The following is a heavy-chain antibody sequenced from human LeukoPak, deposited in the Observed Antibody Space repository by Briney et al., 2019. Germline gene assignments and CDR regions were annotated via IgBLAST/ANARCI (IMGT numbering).Heavy chain of an antibody. CDR2: IYSSGST. J-gene: IGHJ6*03. D-gene: IGHD4-11*01. Sequence: SETLSLTCTVSGGSISSYYWSWIRQPAGKGLEWIGRIYSSGSTNYKPSLKSRVTMSLDTSKNQFSLKLSSVTAADTAVYYCVRNRGSTVITDHYYYYYMDVWGKGTTVTVSS. CDR3: VRNRGSTVITDHYYYYYMDV. CDR1: GGSISSYY. V-gene: IGHV4-4*07.